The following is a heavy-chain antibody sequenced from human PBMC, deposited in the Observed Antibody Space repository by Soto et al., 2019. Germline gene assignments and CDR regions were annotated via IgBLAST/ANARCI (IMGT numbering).Heavy chain of an antibody. V-gene: IGHV4-59*01. CDR2: VYNSGST. Sequence: SETLSLTCTVSGGSISSNYWTWIRQPPGKGLEWIGYVYNSGSTNYNPSLKSRVTISEDTSKSQFSLKVNSMTAADTAVYYCARYRREAVAGYTLDNWGQGTLVTVSS. CDR3: ARYRREAVAGYTLDN. J-gene: IGHJ4*02. D-gene: IGHD6-13*01. CDR1: GGSISSNY.